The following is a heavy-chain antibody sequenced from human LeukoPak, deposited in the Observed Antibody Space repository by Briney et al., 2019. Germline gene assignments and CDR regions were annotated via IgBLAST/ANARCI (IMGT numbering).Heavy chain of an antibody. V-gene: IGHV3-48*01. CDR1: GFTFSSYS. J-gene: IGHJ4*02. D-gene: IGHD1-26*01. CDR3: ARDRGSYSRYLDY. CDR2: VSSSSNTI. Sequence: GGSLRLSCAASGFTFSSYSMSWVRQVPGKGLEWVSYVSSSSNTIYYADSVKGRFTISRDNAKNSLYLQMNSLRAEDTAVYYCARDRGSYSRYLDYWGQGTLVTVSS.